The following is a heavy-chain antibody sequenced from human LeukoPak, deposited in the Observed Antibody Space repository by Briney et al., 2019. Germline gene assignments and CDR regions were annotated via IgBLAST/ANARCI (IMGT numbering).Heavy chain of an antibody. CDR1: GGTFSSYA. CDR3: ARGGAYYYDSSVDY. V-gene: IGHV1-69*01. Sequence: SVKVSCKASGGTFSSYAISWVRQAPGQGLEWMGGIIPIFDTANYAQKFQGRVTITADESTSTAYMELSSLRSEDTAVYYCARGGAYYYDSSVDYWGQGTLVTVSS. D-gene: IGHD3-22*01. J-gene: IGHJ4*02. CDR2: IIPIFDTA.